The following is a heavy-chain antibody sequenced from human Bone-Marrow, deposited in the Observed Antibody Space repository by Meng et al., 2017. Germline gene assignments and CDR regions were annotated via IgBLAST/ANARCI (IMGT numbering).Heavy chain of an antibody. CDR3: TTDLLYGAQTFDY. J-gene: IGHJ4*02. CDR2: INSDGSST. Sequence: GESLKISCAASGFTFSSYWMHWVRQAPGKGLVWVSRINSDGSSTSYADSVKGRFTISRDNAKNTLYLQMNSLRAEDTAVYYCTTDLLYGAQTFDYWGQGTLVTVSS. V-gene: IGHV3-74*01. D-gene: IGHD4-17*01. CDR1: GFTFSSYW.